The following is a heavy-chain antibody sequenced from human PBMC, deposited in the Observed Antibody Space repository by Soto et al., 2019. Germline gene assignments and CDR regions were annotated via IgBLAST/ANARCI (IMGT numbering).Heavy chain of an antibody. Sequence: QVQLQQWGAGLLKPSETLSLTCAVYGGSFSGYYWSWIRQPPGKGLEWIGEINHGGSTNYNPPLKSCDTISVDTSKNQFSLKLSSVTAADTAVYYCASAPQDIVVVVAAKGARWFDPWGQGTLVTVSS. CDR3: ASAPQDIVVVVAAKGARWFDP. J-gene: IGHJ5*02. D-gene: IGHD2-15*01. V-gene: IGHV4-34*01. CDR1: GGSFSGYY. CDR2: INHGGST.